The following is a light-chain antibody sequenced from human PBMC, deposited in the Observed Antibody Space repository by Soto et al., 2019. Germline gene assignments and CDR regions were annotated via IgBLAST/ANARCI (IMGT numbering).Light chain of an antibody. J-gene: IGKJ2*01. V-gene: IGKV1-5*01. CDR1: QSISSW. Sequence: DIEMTQSPSTLSASVGDRVSITCRASQSISSWLAWYQQKPGKAPKLLIYDASSLESGVPSRFSGSGSGTQFTLSISSLQXXXXATYYCQQCDSYPYTFGQGTNLEIK. CDR3: QQCDSYPYT. CDR2: DAS.